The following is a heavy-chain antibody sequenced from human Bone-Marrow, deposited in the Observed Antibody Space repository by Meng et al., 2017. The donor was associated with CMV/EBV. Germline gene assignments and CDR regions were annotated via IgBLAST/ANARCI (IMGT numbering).Heavy chain of an antibody. CDR2: ISWNSGSI. J-gene: IGHJ6*02. CDR1: GFTFDDYA. Sequence: SLKISCAASGFTFDDYAMHWVRQAPGKGLEWVSGISWNSGSIGYADSVKGRFTISRDNAKNSLYLQMNSLRAEDTGVYFCARGGATQVRTYGMDVWGQGTTVTVSS. V-gene: IGHV3-9*01. CDR3: ARGGATQVRTYGMDV. D-gene: IGHD5-24*01.